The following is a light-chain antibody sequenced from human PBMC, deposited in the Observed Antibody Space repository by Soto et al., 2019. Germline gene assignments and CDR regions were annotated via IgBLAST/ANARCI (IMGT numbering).Light chain of an antibody. CDR2: DVS. CDR1: SSDVGGYNY. Sequence: QSVLTQPASVSGSPGQSITISCTGSSSDVGGYNYVSWYQHHPGKAPKFMIYDVSNRPSGVSNRFSGSKSGNTASLTISGLQAEDEADYYCSSYTGSSSLVFGGGTKVTVL. J-gene: IGLJ2*01. CDR3: SSYTGSSSLV. V-gene: IGLV2-14*03.